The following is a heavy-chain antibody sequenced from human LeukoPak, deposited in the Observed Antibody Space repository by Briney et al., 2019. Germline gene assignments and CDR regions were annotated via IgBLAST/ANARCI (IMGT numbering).Heavy chain of an antibody. Sequence: SETLSLTCTVSGGSISSYYWSWIRQPPGKGLEWIRYIYYSGSTNYNPSLKSRVTISVDTSKNQFSLKLSSVTAADTAVYYCARSPAGEVTASFDYWGQGTLVTVSS. D-gene: IGHD2-21*02. CDR2: IYYSGST. CDR3: ARSPAGEVTASFDY. V-gene: IGHV4-59*01. J-gene: IGHJ4*02. CDR1: GGSISSYY.